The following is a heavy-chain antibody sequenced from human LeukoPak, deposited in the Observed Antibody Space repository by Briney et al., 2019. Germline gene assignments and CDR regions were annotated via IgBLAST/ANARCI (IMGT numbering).Heavy chain of an antibody. J-gene: IGHJ4*02. CDR1: GVTFSRYW. CDR2: IKQEGSEK. D-gene: IGHD2-15*01. CDR3: ARGWPFDY. V-gene: IGHV3-7*03. Sequence: GGSLRLSCAASGVTFSRYWMSWVRQAPGKGLGWGANIKQEGSEKYYVESVKGRFTISRANAKNSLYLQMNSLRAEDTAVYYCARGWPFDYWGQGTLVTVSS.